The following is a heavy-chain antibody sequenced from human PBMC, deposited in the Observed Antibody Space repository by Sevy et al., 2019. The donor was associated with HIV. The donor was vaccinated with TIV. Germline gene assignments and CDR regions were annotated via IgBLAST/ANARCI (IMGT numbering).Heavy chain of an antibody. CDR1: GFTCSSYG. D-gene: IGHD1-26*01. V-gene: IGHV3-30*18. J-gene: IGHJ4*02. Sequence: GGSLRLSCAASGFTCSSYGMHWVRQAPGKGLEWVATISYDGSNKYYSDSVKGRFTISRVSSKNTLYLQMNSLRAEDTAVFYCANEVSTGATKDYWGQGTLVTASS. CDR2: ISYDGSNK. CDR3: ANEVSTGATKDY.